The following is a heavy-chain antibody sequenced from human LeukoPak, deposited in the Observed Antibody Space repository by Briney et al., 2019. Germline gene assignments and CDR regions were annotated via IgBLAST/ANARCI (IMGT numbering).Heavy chain of an antibody. CDR3: ARAPPYDTSTGDAFDM. Sequence: SETLSLTCTVSGGSISNYYWNWIRQPPGKGLEGIGYIHDSGTTKYNPSLKSRVTISVDTSNNQFSLWLTSVTAADTAVYYCARAPPYDTSTGDAFDMWGQGTVVTVSS. CDR2: IHDSGTT. CDR1: GGSISNYY. J-gene: IGHJ3*02. V-gene: IGHV4-59*01. D-gene: IGHD3-9*01.